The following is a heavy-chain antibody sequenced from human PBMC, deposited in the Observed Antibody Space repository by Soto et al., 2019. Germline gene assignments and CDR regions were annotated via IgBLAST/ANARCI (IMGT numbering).Heavy chain of an antibody. CDR3: AKGGGSGWFGLTGY. CDR1: GFTFSSYG. V-gene: IGHV3-30*18. D-gene: IGHD6-19*01. J-gene: IGHJ4*02. CDR2: ISYDGSNK. Sequence: QVQLVESGGGVVQPGRSLRLSCAASGFTFSSYGMHWVRQAPGKGLEWVAVISYDGSNKYYADSVKGRFTISRDNSKNTLYLQMNSLRAEDTAVYYCAKGGGSGWFGLTGYWGQGTLVTVSS.